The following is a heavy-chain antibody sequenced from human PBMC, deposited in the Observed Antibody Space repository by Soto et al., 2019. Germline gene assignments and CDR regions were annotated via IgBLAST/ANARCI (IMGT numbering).Heavy chain of an antibody. Sequence: GGSLRLSCAASGFTFSSYAMSWVRQAPGKGLEWVSAISGSGGSTYYADSVKGRFTISRDNSKNTLYLQMNSLRAEDTAVYYCAKDLVTMVRGVIIHAYYYYYGMDVWGQGTTVTVSS. D-gene: IGHD3-10*01. CDR3: AKDLVTMVRGVIIHAYYYYYGMDV. CDR2: ISGSGGST. J-gene: IGHJ6*02. V-gene: IGHV3-23*01. CDR1: GFTFSSYA.